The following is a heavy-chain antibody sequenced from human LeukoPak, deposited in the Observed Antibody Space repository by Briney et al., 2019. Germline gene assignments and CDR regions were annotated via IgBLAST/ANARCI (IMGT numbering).Heavy chain of an antibody. Sequence: PGGSLRLSCVASGFTFSDFGMHWVRQAQGKGLEWVAVIFYDGSKKYYSDLVKGRFTMSRDNSKNTLYLEMNNLRVEDTAFYYCAKQNSWNAFDIWGHGTMVTVSA. J-gene: IGHJ3*02. D-gene: IGHD4-23*01. CDR3: AKQNSWNAFDI. V-gene: IGHV3-33*06. CDR1: GFTFSDFG. CDR2: IFYDGSKK.